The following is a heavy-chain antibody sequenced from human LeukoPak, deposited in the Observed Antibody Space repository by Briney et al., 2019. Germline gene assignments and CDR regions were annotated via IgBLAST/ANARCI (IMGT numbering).Heavy chain of an antibody. CDR1: GGSFSGYY. V-gene: IGHV4-34*01. J-gene: IGHJ3*02. CDR2: INHSGST. D-gene: IGHD5-24*01. CDR3: ARRARWLQLGHGAFDI. Sequence: PSETLSLTCAVYGGSFSGYYWSWIRQPPGKALEWIGEINHSGSTNYNPSLKSRVTISVDTSKNQFSLKLSSVTAADTAVYYCARRARWLQLGHGAFDIWGQGTMVTVSS.